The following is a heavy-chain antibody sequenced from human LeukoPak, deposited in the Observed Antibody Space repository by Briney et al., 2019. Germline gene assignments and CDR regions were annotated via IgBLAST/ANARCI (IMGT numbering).Heavy chain of an antibody. V-gene: IGHV1-18*01. CDR1: GYTFTSLG. CDR2: ISAYNGNT. D-gene: IGHD2-15*01. CDR3: ARGRYCSGGSCYSGAFDI. Sequence: ASVKVSCKASGYTFTSLGLSWVRQAPGQGLEWMGWISAYNGNTNYAQKFQGRVSMTTDTSTSTAYMELRSLRSDDTAVYYCARGRYCSGGSCYSGAFDIWGQGTMVTVSS. J-gene: IGHJ3*02.